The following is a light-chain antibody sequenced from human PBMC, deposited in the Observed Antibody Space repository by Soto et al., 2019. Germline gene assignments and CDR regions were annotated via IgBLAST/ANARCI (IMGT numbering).Light chain of an antibody. CDR3: SSFTSSSTWV. V-gene: IGLV2-14*03. J-gene: IGLJ3*02. CDR2: DVT. Sequence: QSALTQPASVSGSPGQLITISCTGTSSDVGGYNHVSWYQQHPGKVPKLILYDVTNRPSGVSNRFSGSRSGNTASLTLSGLQAEDEADYYCSSFTSSSTWVFGGGTKLTVL. CDR1: SSDVGGYNH.